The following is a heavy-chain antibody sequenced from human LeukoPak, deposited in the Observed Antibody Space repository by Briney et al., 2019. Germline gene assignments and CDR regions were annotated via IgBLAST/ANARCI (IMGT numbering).Heavy chain of an antibody. V-gene: IGHV3-23*01. CDR2: ISGSGGDT. CDR3: AKDPHFYYYFYMDA. J-gene: IGHJ6*03. Sequence: GGSLRLSCAASGFSFSDYAMSWVRQAPGKGLECVSAISGSGGDTYFADSVKGRFTISRDNSKRTVFLQMDSLRAEDTAVYYCAKDPHFYYYFYMDAWGNGTTVTVYS. CDR1: GFSFSDYA.